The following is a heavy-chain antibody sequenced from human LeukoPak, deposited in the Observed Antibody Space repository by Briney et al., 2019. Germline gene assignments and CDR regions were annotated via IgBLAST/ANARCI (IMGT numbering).Heavy chain of an antibody. CDR2: ISAYNGNT. V-gene: IGHV1-18*01. CDR1: GYTFTSYG. D-gene: IGHD6-13*01. Sequence: ASVKASCTASGYTFTSYGISWVRQAPGQGLEWMGWISAYNGNTNYAQKLQGRVTMTTDTSTSTAYMELRSLRSDDTAVYYCARGSSSWYGAKFDPWGQGTLVTVSS. CDR3: ARGSSSWYGAKFDP. J-gene: IGHJ5*02.